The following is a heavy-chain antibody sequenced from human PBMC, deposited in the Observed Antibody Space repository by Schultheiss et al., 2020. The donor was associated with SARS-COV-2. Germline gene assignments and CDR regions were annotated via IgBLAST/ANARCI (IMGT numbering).Heavy chain of an antibody. D-gene: IGHD3-10*01. CDR2: INWNGGST. V-gene: IGHV3-20*01. CDR1: GFTFDDYG. CDR3: ARDVADYYGSGSYYNSPAYNWFDP. J-gene: IGHJ5*02. Sequence: GGSLRLSCAASGFTFDDYGMSWVRQAPGKGLEWVSGINWNGGSTGYADSVKGRFTISRDNAKNSLYLQMNSLRAEDTALYHCARDVADYYGSGSYYNSPAYNWFDPWGQGTLVTVSS.